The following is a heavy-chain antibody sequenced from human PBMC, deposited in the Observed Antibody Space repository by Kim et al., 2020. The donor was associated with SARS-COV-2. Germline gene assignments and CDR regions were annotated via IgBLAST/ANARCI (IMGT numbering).Heavy chain of an antibody. J-gene: IGHJ6*02. CDR1: GCTFSDYY. CDR2: ITNSSSAT. V-gene: IGHV3-11*01. D-gene: IGHD3-3*01. CDR3: ARPRAERITIFGGDNEYYYGMDV. Sequence: GGSLRLSCAASGCTFSDYYMTWIRQAPGKGLEWVSYITNSSSATYYPDSVKGRFTISRDNAKNSLYLQMNSLRAEDTAVYYCARPRAERITIFGGDNEYYYGMDVWGQGTTVTVSS.